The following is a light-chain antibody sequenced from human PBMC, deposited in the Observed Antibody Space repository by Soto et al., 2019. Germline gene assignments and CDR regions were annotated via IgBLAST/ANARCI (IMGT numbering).Light chain of an antibody. CDR1: QIVSSNY. CDR3: QQYGDSPRGT. J-gene: IGKJ4*01. V-gene: IGKV3D-20*01. CDR2: DAS. Sequence: EVVLTQSPASLSLSPGERATLSCGASQIVSSNYLAWYQQKPGLAPRLLIYDASTRATGVPDRFRGSGSGTDFTLTINRREPEDSAVYYCQQYGDSPRGTFGGGTKVEI.